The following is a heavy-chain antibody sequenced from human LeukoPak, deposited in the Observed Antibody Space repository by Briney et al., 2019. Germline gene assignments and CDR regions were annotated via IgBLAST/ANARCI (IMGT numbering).Heavy chain of an antibody. CDR2: INHSGST. Sequence: SETLSLTCTVSGGSISSYYWSWIRQPPGKGLEWIGEINHSGSTNYNPSLKSRVTISVDTSKNQFSLKLSSVTAADTAVYYCARGSPHDAFDIWGQGTMVTVSS. V-gene: IGHV4-34*01. CDR3: ARGSPHDAFDI. J-gene: IGHJ3*02. CDR1: GGSISSYY.